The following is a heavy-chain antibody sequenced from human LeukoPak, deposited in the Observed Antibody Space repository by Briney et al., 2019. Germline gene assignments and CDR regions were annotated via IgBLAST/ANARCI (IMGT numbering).Heavy chain of an antibody. Sequence: PSETLSLTCTVSGGSISSSSYYWGWIRQPPGKGLEWIGSIYYSGSTYYNPSLKSRVTISVDTSKNQFSLKLSSVTAAGTAVYYCARGRGRWLQLEPFDYWGQGTLVTVSS. D-gene: IGHD5-24*01. CDR1: GGSISSSSYY. CDR3: ARGRGRWLQLEPFDY. CDR2: IYYSGST. V-gene: IGHV4-39*01. J-gene: IGHJ4*02.